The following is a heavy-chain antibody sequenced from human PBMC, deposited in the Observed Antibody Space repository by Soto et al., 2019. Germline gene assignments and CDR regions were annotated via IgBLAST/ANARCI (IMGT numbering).Heavy chain of an antibody. Sequence: QVNLVESGGGAVQRGRSLRVSCAASGFIFSSYGMDWVRQAPGKGLEWVAFINYDGSNKFYGDAVKGRFTISRDNSKNTVHLQMNSLRGEDTAVYYCARCKQKVMHCGLDVWGHGATVTVSS. CDR1: GFIFSSYG. J-gene: IGHJ6*02. CDR3: ARCKQKVMHCGLDV. D-gene: IGHD2-21*01. CDR2: INYDGSNK. V-gene: IGHV3-33*01.